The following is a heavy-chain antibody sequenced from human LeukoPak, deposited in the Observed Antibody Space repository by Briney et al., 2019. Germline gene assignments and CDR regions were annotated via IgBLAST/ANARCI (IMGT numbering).Heavy chain of an antibody. CDR2: IIPIFGTA. V-gene: IGHV1-69*13. D-gene: IGHD4-17*01. J-gene: IGHJ1*01. CDR3: AGSEATVPEYFQH. Sequence: ASVKVSCKASGGTFSSYAISWVRQAPGQGLEWVGGIIPIFGTANYAQKFQGRVTITVDESTSTAYMELSSLRSEDTAVYYCAGSEATVPEYFQHWGQGTLVTVSS. CDR1: GGTFSSYA.